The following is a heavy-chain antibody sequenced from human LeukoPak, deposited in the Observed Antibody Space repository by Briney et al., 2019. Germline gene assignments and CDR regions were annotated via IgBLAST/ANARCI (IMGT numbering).Heavy chain of an antibody. Sequence: GGSLRLSCAAPGFTFSSYWMSWVRQAPGKGLGWVANIKQDGSEKYYVDSVKGRFTISRDNAKNSLYLQMNSLRAEDTAVYYCARVDLLTVTYDYWGQGTLVTVSS. CDR1: GFTFSSYW. V-gene: IGHV3-7*03. D-gene: IGHD4-17*01. CDR3: ARVDLLTVTYDY. J-gene: IGHJ4*02. CDR2: IKQDGSEK.